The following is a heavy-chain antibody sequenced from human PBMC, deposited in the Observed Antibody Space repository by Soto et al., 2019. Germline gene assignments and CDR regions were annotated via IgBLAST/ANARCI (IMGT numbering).Heavy chain of an antibody. Sequence: GGSLRLSXTTSGFTFGDYALSWVRQAPGKGLEWVGFIRRNAYGGTTDYAASVKGRFTISRDDSKSIAYLQMNSLRTEDTALYYCTRASSLDFDFWGQGTLVTVSS. J-gene: IGHJ4*02. CDR2: IRRNAYGGTT. V-gene: IGHV3-49*04. CDR1: GFTFGDYA. D-gene: IGHD3-16*01. CDR3: TRASSLDFDF.